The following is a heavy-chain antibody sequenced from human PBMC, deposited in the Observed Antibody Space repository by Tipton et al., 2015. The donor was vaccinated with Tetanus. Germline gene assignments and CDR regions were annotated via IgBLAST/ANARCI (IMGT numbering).Heavy chain of an antibody. CDR1: GGSISSYY. CDR3: ASDCTNGVCYDY. CDR2: IYYSGST. J-gene: IGHJ4*02. D-gene: IGHD2-8*01. Sequence: TLSLTCTVSGGSISSYYWSWIRQPPGKGLEWIGYIYYSGSTNYNPSLKSRVTISVDTSKNQFSLKLSSVTAADTAVYCCASDCTNGVCYDYWGQGTLVTVSS. V-gene: IGHV4-59*01.